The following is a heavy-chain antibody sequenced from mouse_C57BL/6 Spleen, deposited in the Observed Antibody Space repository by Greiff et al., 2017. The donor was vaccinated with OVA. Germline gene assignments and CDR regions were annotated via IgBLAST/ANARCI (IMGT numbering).Heavy chain of an antibody. CDR1: GYTFTSYW. CDR3: ARGGYYAWYFDV. J-gene: IGHJ1*03. CDR2: IDPSDSET. Sequence: KQSCKASGYTFTSYWMHWVKQRPIQGLEWIGNIDPSDSETHYNQKFKDKATLTVDKSSSTAYMQLSSLTSEDSAVYYCARGGYYAWYFDVWGTGTTVTVSS. D-gene: IGHD2-3*01. V-gene: IGHV1-52*01.